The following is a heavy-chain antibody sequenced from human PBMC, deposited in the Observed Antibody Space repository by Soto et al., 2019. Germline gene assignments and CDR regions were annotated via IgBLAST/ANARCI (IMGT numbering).Heavy chain of an antibody. D-gene: IGHD3-3*01. CDR2: ISGSGGST. V-gene: IGHV3-23*01. CDR3: AKVASITIFGVVYNWFDP. J-gene: IGHJ5*02. CDR1: GFTFSSYA. Sequence: EVQLLESGGGLVQPGGSLRLSCAASGFTFSSYAMSWVRQAPGKGLEWVSAISGSGGSTYYADSVKGRFTISRDNSKNTRYLQMNSLRAEDTAVYYCAKVASITIFGVVYNWFDPWGQGPLVTVSS.